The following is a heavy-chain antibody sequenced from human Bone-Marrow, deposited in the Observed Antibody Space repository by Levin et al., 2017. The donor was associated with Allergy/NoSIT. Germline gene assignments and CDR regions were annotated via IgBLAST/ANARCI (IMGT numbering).Heavy chain of an antibody. CDR1: GFTFSSYG. CDR2: ISYDGSNK. V-gene: IGHV3-30*18. CDR3: AKDQGSDSDFWSGYSSYGMDV. Sequence: GGSLRLSCAASGFTFSSYGMHWVRQAPGKGLEWVAVISYDGSNKYYADSVKGRFTISRDNSKNTLYLQMNSLRAEDTAVYYCAKDQGSDSDFWSGYSSYGMDVWGQGTTVTVSS. D-gene: IGHD3-3*01. J-gene: IGHJ6*02.